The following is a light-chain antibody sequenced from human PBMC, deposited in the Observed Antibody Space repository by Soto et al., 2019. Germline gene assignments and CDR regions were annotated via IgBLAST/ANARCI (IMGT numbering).Light chain of an antibody. J-gene: IGLJ2*01. CDR3: RTWGTGTYVV. Sequence: QSVLTQSPSASASLGASVKLTCTLSSGHSSYAIAWHQQQPEKGPRYLMKLNSDGSHSKGDGIPDRFSGSSSGSERYLTISCPQSEDEADFFCRTWGTGTYVVFGGGTKLTAL. CDR1: SGHSSYA. V-gene: IGLV4-69*01. CDR2: LNSDGSH.